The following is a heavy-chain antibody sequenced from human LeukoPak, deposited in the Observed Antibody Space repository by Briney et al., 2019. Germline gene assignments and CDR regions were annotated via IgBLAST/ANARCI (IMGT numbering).Heavy chain of an antibody. CDR3: ARDVGFGEFDY. D-gene: IGHD3-10*01. V-gene: IGHV4-59*01. Sequence: SETLSLTCTVSGGSISSYYWSWIRQPPGKGLEWIGYIYYSGSTNYNPSLKSRVTISVDTSKNQFSLKLSSVTAADTAVYYCARDVGFGEFDYWGQGTLVTVSS. CDR1: GGSISSYY. J-gene: IGHJ4*02. CDR2: IYYSGST.